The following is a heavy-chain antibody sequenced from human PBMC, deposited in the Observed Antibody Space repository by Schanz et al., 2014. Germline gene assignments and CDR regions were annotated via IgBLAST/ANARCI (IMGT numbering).Heavy chain of an antibody. CDR1: GFTFSDYA. V-gene: IGHV3-30*02. D-gene: IGHD6-13*01. J-gene: IGHJ1*01. Sequence: VQLVESGGGLVQPGGSLIISCSASGFTFSDYALHWVRQAPGKGLEWVAFIRYDGSNKYYADSVKGRFTISRDNSKNTLYLQMNSLRAEDTAVYYCAKGFFLAAAGPEYFQHWGQGTLVTVSS. CDR3: AKGFFLAAAGPEYFQH. CDR2: IRYDGSNK.